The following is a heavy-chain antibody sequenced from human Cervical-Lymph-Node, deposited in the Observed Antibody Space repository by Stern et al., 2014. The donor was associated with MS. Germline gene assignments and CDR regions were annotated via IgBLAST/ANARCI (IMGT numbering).Heavy chain of an antibody. CDR3: ARTPSGPNDY. CDR1: GYTFTGYY. Sequence: VQLVQSGAEMKKPGASVKVSCTVSGYTFTGYYLHWVRQAPGQGLEWMGRINPSSGGTNYAQKFQGRVTMTRDTSISTAYMELSSLKSDDTAVYYCARTPSGPNDYWGQGTLVTVSS. V-gene: IGHV1-2*06. D-gene: IGHD1-26*01. J-gene: IGHJ4*02. CDR2: INPSSGGT.